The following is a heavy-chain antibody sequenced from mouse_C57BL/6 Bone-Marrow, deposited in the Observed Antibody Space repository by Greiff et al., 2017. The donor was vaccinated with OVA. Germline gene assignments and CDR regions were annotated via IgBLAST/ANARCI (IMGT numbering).Heavy chain of an antibody. J-gene: IGHJ2*01. V-gene: IGHV1-7*01. CDR2: INPSSGST. CDR3: ARGGLRSYYFAY. CDR1: GYTFTSYW. Sequence: QVQLQQSGAELAKPGASVKLSCKASGYTFTSYWMHWVKQRPGQGLEWIGYINPSSGSTKYNQKFKDKATLTADKSSSTASMQLSSLPYEDSAVYYCARGGLRSYYFAYWGQGTTLTVSS.